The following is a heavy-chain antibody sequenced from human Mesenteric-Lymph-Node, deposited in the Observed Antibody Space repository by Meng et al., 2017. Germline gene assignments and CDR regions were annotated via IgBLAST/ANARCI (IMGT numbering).Heavy chain of an antibody. D-gene: IGHD3-16*01. V-gene: IGHV1-2*06. CDR1: GYTFPGHY. J-gene: IGHJ5*02. Sequence: GQLVQSGVEVKKPGASVKVSCKASGYTFPGHYMHWVRQAPGQGLEWMGRINPGSGGTNYAQKFQGRVTMTRDTSINTAYMELSSLTSDDTAIYYCTKGGTSLYWFDPWGQGTLVTVSS. CDR2: INPGSGGT. CDR3: TKGGTSLYWFDP.